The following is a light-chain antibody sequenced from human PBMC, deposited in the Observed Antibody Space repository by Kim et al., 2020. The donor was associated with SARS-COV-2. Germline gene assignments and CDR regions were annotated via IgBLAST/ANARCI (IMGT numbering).Light chain of an antibody. CDR3: QQYNNWPFT. V-gene: IGKV3-15*01. CDR2: GAS. CDR1: QSVSSN. Sequence: CVSPGERATLPCRASQSVSSNLAWYQQKPGQAPRLLIYGASTRATGIPARFSGSGSGTEFTLTISSLQSEDFAIYYCQQYNNWPFTFGQGTKLEI. J-gene: IGKJ2*01.